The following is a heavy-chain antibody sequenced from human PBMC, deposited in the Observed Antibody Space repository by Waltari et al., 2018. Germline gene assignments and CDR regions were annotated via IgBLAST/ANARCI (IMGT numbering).Heavy chain of an antibody. CDR1: GGSISSHY. CDR2: IYYSGST. V-gene: IGHV4-59*11. Sequence: QVQLQESGPGLVKPSETLSLTCTVSGGSISSHYWSWIRQPPGKGLEWMGYIYYSGSTNYNPALQSRVTISVDTSKNQFSLKLSSVTAADTAVYYCARDPWYYGSGSQGWFDPWGQGTLVTVSS. D-gene: IGHD3-10*01. J-gene: IGHJ5*02. CDR3: ARDPWYYGSGSQGWFDP.